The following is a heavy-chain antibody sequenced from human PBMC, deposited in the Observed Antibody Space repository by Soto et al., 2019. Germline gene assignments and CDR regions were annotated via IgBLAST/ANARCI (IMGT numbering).Heavy chain of an antibody. CDR3: ARAWSGIDY. CDR1: GYTFTSYG. V-gene: IGHV1-18*01. CDR2: INPYNGNT. J-gene: IGHJ4*02. D-gene: IGHD1-26*01. Sequence: QVQLVQSGAEVKKPGASVKVSCKASGYTFTSYGISWVRQAPGQGLEWMGWINPYNGNTNYAQQLQGRVTMTTDTSTNTAYMKLRSLRSDDTAVYYCARAWSGIDYWGQATLVTVSS.